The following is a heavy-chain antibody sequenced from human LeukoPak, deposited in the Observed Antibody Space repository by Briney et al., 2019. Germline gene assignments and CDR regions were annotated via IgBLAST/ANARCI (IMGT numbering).Heavy chain of an antibody. CDR2: FLYSGGT. CDR3: ARDGYNYGLDRFDH. D-gene: IGHD5-18*01. V-gene: IGHV4-39*07. J-gene: IGHJ4*02. Sequence: PSETLSLTCTVSSGSITSTGHYWGWIRQPPGKGLEWIGSFLYSGGTYYNPSLKSRLTISLDTSKNQFSLKLTSVTAADTAVYYCARDGYNYGLDRFDHWGQGTLVTVSS. CDR1: SGSITSTGHY.